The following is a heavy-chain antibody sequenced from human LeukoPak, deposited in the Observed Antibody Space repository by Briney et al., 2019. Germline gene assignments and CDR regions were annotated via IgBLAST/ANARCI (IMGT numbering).Heavy chain of an antibody. CDR2: IYSDGSST. CDR1: GFTFSDYW. D-gene: IGHD6-19*01. J-gene: IGHJ4*02. Sequence: GGSLRLSCATSGFTFSDYWMHWVRQAPGKGLVWGSRIYSDGSSTNYADSVKGRFSISRDNARNTLYLQMNTLTAEDTAVYYCVRDLGSGWSPDYWGQGTLVTVSS. V-gene: IGHV3-74*01. CDR3: VRDLGSGWSPDY.